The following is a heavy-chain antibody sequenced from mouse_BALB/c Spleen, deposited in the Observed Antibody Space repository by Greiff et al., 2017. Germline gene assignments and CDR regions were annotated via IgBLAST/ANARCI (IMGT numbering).Heavy chain of an antibody. D-gene: IGHD2-1*01. J-gene: IGHJ4*01. CDR3: ARQDGNYGVDY. V-gene: IGHV5-17*02. Sequence: EVHLVESGGGLVQPGGSRKLSCAASGFTFSSFGMHWVRQAPEKGLEWVAYISSGSSTIYYADTVKGRFTISRDNPKNTLFLQMTSLRSEDTAMYYCARQDGNYGVDYWGQGTSVTVSS. CDR2: ISSGSSTI. CDR1: GFTFSSFG.